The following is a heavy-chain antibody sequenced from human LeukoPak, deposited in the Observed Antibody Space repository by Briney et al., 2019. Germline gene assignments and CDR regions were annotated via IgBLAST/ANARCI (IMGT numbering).Heavy chain of an antibody. Sequence: ASVKVSCKASGGTFSSYAISWVRQAPGQGLEWMGRIIPILGIANYAQKFQGRVTITADKSTSTAYMELSSLRSEDTAVYYCARDGVGYGGNSNWFDPWGQGTLVTVSS. CDR3: ARDGVGYGGNSNWFDP. J-gene: IGHJ5*02. V-gene: IGHV1-69*04. CDR2: IIPILGIA. D-gene: IGHD4-23*01. CDR1: GGTFSSYA.